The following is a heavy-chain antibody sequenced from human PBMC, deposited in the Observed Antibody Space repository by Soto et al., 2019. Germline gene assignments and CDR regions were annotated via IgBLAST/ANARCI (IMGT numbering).Heavy chain of an antibody. J-gene: IGHJ4*02. D-gene: IGHD3-3*01. CDR2: INSDGTST. V-gene: IGHV3-74*01. Sequence: GGSLRLSCAVSGFTFSNYWMHWVRQAPGKGLVWVSRINSDGTSTSYADSVKGRFTISRDNAKNTLYLQMNSLRVEDTALYYCESAQCGVLFDYWGLGTLVTVSS. CDR1: GFTFSNYW. CDR3: ESAQCGVLFDY.